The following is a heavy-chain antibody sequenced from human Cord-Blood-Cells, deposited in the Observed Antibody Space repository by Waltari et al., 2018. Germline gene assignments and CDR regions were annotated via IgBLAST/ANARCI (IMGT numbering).Heavy chain of an antibody. CDR1: GYTFTSYY. V-gene: IGHV1-46*01. CDR2: INPSGGSK. Sequence: QVQLVQSGAEVKKPGASVKVSCKASGYTFTSYYMHGVRQAPGQGLEWMGIINPSGGSKRYEQKVQGEVTMTRETAKSTGYMELSSLRSEDTVVYYCSGESSSWRNFDYWGQGTLVTVSS. J-gene: IGHJ4*02. D-gene: IGHD6-13*01. CDR3: SGESSSWRNFDY.